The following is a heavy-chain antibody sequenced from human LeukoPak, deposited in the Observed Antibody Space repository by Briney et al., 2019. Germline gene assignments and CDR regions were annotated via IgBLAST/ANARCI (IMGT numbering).Heavy chain of an antibody. V-gene: IGHV4-39*07. Sequence: KPSETLSLTCTVSGDSISSSNCYWGWIRQPPGKGLEWIGSIYFSGGTYYNPSLKSRVTISVDTSKNQFSLKLSSVTAADTAVYYCARRPRRPYYYGSGTPDGGVYFDYWGQGTLVTVSS. CDR3: ARRPRRPYYYGSGTPDGGVYFDY. D-gene: IGHD3-10*01. CDR1: GDSISSSNCY. J-gene: IGHJ4*02. CDR2: IYFSGGT.